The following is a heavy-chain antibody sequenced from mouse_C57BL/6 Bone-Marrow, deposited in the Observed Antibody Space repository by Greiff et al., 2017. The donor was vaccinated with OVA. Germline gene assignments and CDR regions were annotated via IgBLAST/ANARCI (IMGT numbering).Heavy chain of an antibody. CDR3: ARGRVRRYFDV. CDR2: IYPRSGNT. CDR1: GYTFTSYG. D-gene: IGHD2-2*01. Sequence: QVHLQQSGAELARPGASVKLSCKASGYTFTSYGISWVKQRTGQGLEWIGEIYPRSGNTYYNEKFKGKATLTADKSSSTAYMELRSLTSEDSAVYFCARGRVRRYFDVWGTGTTVTVSS. J-gene: IGHJ1*03. V-gene: IGHV1-81*01.